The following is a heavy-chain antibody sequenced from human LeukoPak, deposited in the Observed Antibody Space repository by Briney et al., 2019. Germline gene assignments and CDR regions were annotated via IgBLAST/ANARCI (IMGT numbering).Heavy chain of an antibody. CDR3: ARHGGIGPKRDYFDY. CDR1: AYTFTRYG. CDR2: LSTDNGDT. D-gene: IGHD3-16*01. Sequence: ASVKVPCKASAYTFTRYGISWVRQAPGQGLEWMGWLSTDNGDTNYAQKFQGRVTMTTDTSTTTAHMELRSLTSDDTAIYYCARHGGIGPKRDYFDYWGPGTLVTVSS. V-gene: IGHV1-18*01. J-gene: IGHJ4*02.